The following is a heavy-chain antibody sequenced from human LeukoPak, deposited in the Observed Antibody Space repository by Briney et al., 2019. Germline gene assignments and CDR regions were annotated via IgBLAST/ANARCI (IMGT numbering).Heavy chain of an antibody. Sequence: TGGSLRLSCAASGFTFSSYSMNWVRQAPGKGLEWVSSISSSSSYVYYADSVKGRFTISRDNAKNSLYLQMNSLRAEDTAVYYCARDLSPYYYDSSGYYRHWFDPWGQGTLVTVSS. CDR2: ISSSSSYV. CDR1: GFTFSSYS. CDR3: ARDLSPYYYDSSGYYRHWFDP. D-gene: IGHD3-22*01. J-gene: IGHJ5*02. V-gene: IGHV3-21*01.